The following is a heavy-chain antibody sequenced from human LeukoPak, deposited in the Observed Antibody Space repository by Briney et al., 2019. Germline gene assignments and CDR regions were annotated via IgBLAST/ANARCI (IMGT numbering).Heavy chain of an antibody. D-gene: IGHD3-3*01. CDR2: ISSSGSTI. J-gene: IGHJ4*02. CDR3: ARDFWSSLEY. V-gene: IGHV3-48*03. Sequence: GGSLRLSCAASGFTFSSYEMNWVRQAPGKGLEWVSYISSSGSTIYYADSVKGRFTISRDNAKNSLYLQMNSLRAEDTAVYYCARDFWSSLEYWGQGTLSPSPQ. CDR1: GFTFSSYE.